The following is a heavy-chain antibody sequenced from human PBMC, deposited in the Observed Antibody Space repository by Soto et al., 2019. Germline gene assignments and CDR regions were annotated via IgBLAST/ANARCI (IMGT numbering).Heavy chain of an antibody. CDR2: ISGDDGSG. V-gene: IGHV3-23*01. D-gene: IGHD6-19*01. Sequence: LRLSCAASGFTFSSYDMDWVRQAPGKGLEWVSFISGDDGSGNYADSVKGRFTISRDNSKNTLYLQMNSLRAEDTAIYYCVKEASGWKSRGSFDLWGRGTMVTVSS. CDR1: GFTFSSYD. CDR3: VKEASGWKSRGSFDL. J-gene: IGHJ3*01.